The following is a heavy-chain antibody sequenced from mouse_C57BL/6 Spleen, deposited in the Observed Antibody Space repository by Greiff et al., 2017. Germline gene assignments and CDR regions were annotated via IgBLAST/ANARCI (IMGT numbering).Heavy chain of an antibody. V-gene: IGHV5-6*01. CDR3: ARTGSDGAWFAY. J-gene: IGHJ3*01. CDR2: FTSGGSYT. CDR1: GFTFSSYG. Sequence: EVKLVESGGDLVKPGGSLKLSCAASGFTFSSYGMSWVRQTPDKKLEWVATFTSGGSYTYYPYSVKGRFTISRDNAKNTLYLQMSSLRSEDTAMYYCARTGSDGAWFAYWGQGTLVTVSA.